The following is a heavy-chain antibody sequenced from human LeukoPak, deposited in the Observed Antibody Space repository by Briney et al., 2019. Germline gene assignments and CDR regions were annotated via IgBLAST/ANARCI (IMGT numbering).Heavy chain of an antibody. CDR2: IYHTGVT. Sequence: SETLSLTCVVSGGSLSTTWWSWVRQPPGKGLEWIGEIYHTGVTNYKSSLKSRVTISEDTSKNQFSLKLSSVTAADTAVYYCAREVRSAWASFDPWGQGTLVTVSS. CDR3: AREVRSAWASFDP. CDR1: GGSLSTTW. V-gene: IGHV4-4*02. D-gene: IGHD1-26*01. J-gene: IGHJ5*02.